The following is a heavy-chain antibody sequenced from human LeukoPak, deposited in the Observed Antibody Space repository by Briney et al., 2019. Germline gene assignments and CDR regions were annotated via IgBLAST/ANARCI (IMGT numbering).Heavy chain of an antibody. Sequence: GGSLRLSCAASGFTFSIYAMSWARHAPGKGLEWVSAISGSGGSTYYADSVTGRFTIYRDTSKNTLYLQMNSQRAEDPAVYYCASTRGRRYFDYWGQGTLVTVSS. CDR3: ASTRGRRYFDY. J-gene: IGHJ4*02. V-gene: IGHV3-23*01. CDR1: GFTFSIYA. CDR2: ISGSGGST.